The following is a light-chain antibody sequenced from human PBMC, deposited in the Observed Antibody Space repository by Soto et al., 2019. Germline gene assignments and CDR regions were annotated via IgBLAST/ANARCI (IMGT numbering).Light chain of an antibody. CDR2: GAS. V-gene: IGKV1-27*01. J-gene: IGKJ3*01. CDR1: QDISNF. CDR3: QKYNSAPFT. Sequence: DIQMTQSPSSLSASVGDRVTITCRASQDISNFLVWFQQKQGKVPNLLIYGASTLQSEVPSRFSGSGSGTDFTLTISSLQPEDVATYFCQKYNSAPFTFGPGTTVDIK.